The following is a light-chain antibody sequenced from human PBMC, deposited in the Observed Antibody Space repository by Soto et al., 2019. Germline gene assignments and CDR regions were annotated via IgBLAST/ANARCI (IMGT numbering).Light chain of an antibody. J-gene: IGKJ5*01. CDR1: QSVSNNY. V-gene: IGKV3-20*01. CDR2: GAS. Sequence: EIVLTQSPGSLSLSPGKRATLSCRASQSVSNNYLAWYQKKPGQAPRLVIYGASNRATGIPDRFSGSGSGTDLTLTISRLEPEDFAVYYCQQYGSSPPITFGQGTRLEIK. CDR3: QQYGSSPPIT.